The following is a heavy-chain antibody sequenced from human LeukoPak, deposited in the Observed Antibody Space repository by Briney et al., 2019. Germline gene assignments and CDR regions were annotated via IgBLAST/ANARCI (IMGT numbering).Heavy chain of an antibody. CDR1: GYSFTSYW. Sequence: GESLKISCKGSGYSFTSYWIAWVRQMPGKGLEWMGSIYPGDSKIRYRPPFQGQVIISADRSISTAYLQWSSLKASDTAIYFCARMIGLGEVSPYFDYWGQETLVTVSS. CDR3: ARMIGLGEVSPYFDY. J-gene: IGHJ4*02. D-gene: IGHD3-16*02. V-gene: IGHV5-51*01. CDR2: IYPGDSKI.